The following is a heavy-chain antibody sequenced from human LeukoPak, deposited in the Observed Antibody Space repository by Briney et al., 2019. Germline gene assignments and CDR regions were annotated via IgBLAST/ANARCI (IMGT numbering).Heavy chain of an antibody. CDR1: GGSFSGYY. CDR3: ARTDSSGYLNY. Sequence: SETLSLTCAVYGGSFSGYYWSWIRQPPGKGLEWIGEINHSGSTNYNPALKSRGTISVDTSKNQFSLKLSSVTAADTAVYYCARTDSSGYLNYWGQGTLVTVSS. CDR2: INHSGST. D-gene: IGHD3-22*01. V-gene: IGHV4-34*01. J-gene: IGHJ4*02.